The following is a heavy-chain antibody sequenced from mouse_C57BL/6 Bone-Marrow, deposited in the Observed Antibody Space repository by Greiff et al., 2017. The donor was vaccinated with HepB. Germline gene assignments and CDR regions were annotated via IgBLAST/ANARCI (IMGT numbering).Heavy chain of an antibody. D-gene: IGHD1-1*01. Sequence: EVHLVESGGGLVQPGGSMKLSCVASGFTFSNYWMNWVRQSPEKGLEWVAQIRLKSDNYATHYAVSVKGRFTISRDDSKSSVYLQMNNLRAEDTGIYYCTAGTVVAPYWGQGTTLTVSS. CDR2: IRLKSDNYAT. V-gene: IGHV6-3*01. J-gene: IGHJ2*01. CDR3: TAGTVVAPY. CDR1: GFTFSNYW.